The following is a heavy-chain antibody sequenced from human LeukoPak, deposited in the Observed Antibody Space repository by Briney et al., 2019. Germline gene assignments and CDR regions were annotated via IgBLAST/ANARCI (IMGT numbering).Heavy chain of an antibody. Sequence: SVKVSCKASGGTFSSYAISWVRQAPGQGLEWMGGIIPIFGTANYAQKFHGRVTTTTDESTSTAYMELSSLRSEDAAVYYCARDHERDHDYYYYMDVWGKGTTVTVSS. CDR2: IIPIFGTA. CDR1: GGTFSSYA. CDR3: ARDHERDHDYYYYMDV. J-gene: IGHJ6*03. V-gene: IGHV1-69*05.